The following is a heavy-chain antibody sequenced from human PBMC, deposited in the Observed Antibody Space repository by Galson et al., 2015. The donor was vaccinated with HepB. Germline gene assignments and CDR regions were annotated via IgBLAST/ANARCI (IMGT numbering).Heavy chain of an antibody. D-gene: IGHD3-22*01. J-gene: IGHJ4*02. V-gene: IGHV3-53*04. Sequence: SLRLSCAASGFTVSSTTMSWVRQAPGKGLVWVSIISSGTRTYYADSVRGRFTISRHNFKNTLDLQMNSLRAEDTAVYYCARGPRYYYDSSGPGYFDYWGQGTLVTVSS. CDR3: ARGPRYYYDSSGPGYFDY. CDR1: GFTVSSTT. CDR2: ISSGTRT.